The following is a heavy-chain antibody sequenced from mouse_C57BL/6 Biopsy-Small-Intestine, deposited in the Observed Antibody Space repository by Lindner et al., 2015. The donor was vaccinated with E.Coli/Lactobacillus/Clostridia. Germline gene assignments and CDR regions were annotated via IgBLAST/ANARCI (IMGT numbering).Heavy chain of an antibody. Sequence: VQLQESGPELVKPGASVKISCKASGYSFTGYYMHWVKQSPEKSLEWIGQINPRTGDATYNQKFKARATLTVDKSSSTAYMQLNSLTSEDSAVYYCARNDGYPYYYVMDYWGQGTSVTVSS. V-gene: IGHV1-42*01. J-gene: IGHJ4*01. CDR2: INPRTGDA. CDR1: GYSFTGYY. CDR3: ARNDGYPYYYVMDY. D-gene: IGHD2-3*01.